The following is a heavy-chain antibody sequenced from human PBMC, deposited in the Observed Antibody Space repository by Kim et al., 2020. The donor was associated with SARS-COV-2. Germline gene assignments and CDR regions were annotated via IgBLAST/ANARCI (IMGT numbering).Heavy chain of an antibody. CDR3: ARRERGSNDFD. V-gene: IGHV4-4*07. CDR1: GASISSYY. Sequence: SETLSLTCTVSGASISSYYWSCIRQPAGKGLEWIGRIYSSGRTDYNPYLKSRFTMSVDTLKNQVSLKLSSGTAADPAVYYFARRERGSNDFD. CDR2: IYSSGRT. J-gene: IGHJ4*01. D-gene: IGHD1-26*01.